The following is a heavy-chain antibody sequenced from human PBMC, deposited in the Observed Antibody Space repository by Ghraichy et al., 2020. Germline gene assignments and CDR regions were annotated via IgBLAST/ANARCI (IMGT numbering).Heavy chain of an antibody. J-gene: IGHJ3*02. CDR3: ARATEVAAATKAAFDI. CDR1: GYTFTAYY. V-gene: IGHV1-2*02. D-gene: IGHD2-2*01. CDR2: INPNTGGT. Sequence: ASVKVSCKASGYTFTAYYIHWVRQAPGQGLERMAWINPNTGGTHYEQRFQGRVTLTRDTSLATTYMELNRLTTDDTAVYYCARATEVAAATKAAFDIWGQGTRVIVSS.